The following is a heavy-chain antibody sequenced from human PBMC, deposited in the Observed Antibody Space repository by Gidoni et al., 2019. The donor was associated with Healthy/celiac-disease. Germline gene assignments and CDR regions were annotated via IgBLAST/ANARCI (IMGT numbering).Heavy chain of an antibody. V-gene: IGHV4-34*01. CDR2: INHSGST. J-gene: IGHJ5*02. CDR3: ASRRAAGTRSWFDP. CDR1: GGSFSGYY. Sequence: QVQLQQWGAGLLKPSATLSLTCAVYGGSFSGYYWSWIRQPPGKGLEWIGEINHSGSTNYNPSLKSRVTISVDTSKNQFSLKLSSVTAADTAVYYCASRRAAGTRSWFDPWGQGTLVTVSS. D-gene: IGHD6-13*01.